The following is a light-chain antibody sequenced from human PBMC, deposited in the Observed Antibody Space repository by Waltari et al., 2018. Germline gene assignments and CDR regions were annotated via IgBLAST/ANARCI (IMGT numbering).Light chain of an antibody. CDR3: QQRSRWPLT. V-gene: IGKV3-11*01. CDR2: DAS. Sequence: EVVLTQSPATLSLSPGERATLSCRASQSISSYLGCDQQKVGQPPRLLIYDASNRASGVPARFSGSGSGTDFTLTIGSLEPEDFAVYYCQQRSRWPLTFGGGTKVEIK. CDR1: QSISSY. J-gene: IGKJ4*01.